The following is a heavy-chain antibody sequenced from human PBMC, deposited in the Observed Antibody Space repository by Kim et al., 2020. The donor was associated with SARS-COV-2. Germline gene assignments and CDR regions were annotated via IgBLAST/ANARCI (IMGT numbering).Heavy chain of an antibody. J-gene: IGHJ4*02. Sequence: VKSRRTITPDTSKNQFSLQLNSVTPEDTAVYYCARVRYCSGGTCYLYFDYWGQGTLVTVSS. CDR3: ARVRYCSGGTCYLYFDY. V-gene: IGHV6-1*01. D-gene: IGHD2-15*01.